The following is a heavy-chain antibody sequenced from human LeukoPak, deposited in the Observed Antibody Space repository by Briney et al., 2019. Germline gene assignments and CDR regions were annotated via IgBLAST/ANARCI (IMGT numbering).Heavy chain of an antibody. Sequence: PGGSLRLSCAASGFTFSSYWMSWVRQAPGKGLEWVANIKQDGSEKYYVDSVKGRFTISRDNAKNSLYLQMNSPRAEDTAVYYCARDGTYYYDSSGYYNYGMDVWGQGTTVTVSS. J-gene: IGHJ6*02. D-gene: IGHD3-22*01. CDR3: ARDGTYYYDSSGYYNYGMDV. CDR2: IKQDGSEK. CDR1: GFTFSSYW. V-gene: IGHV3-7*01.